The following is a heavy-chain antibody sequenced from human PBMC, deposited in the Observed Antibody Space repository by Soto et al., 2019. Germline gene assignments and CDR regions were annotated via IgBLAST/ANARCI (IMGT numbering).Heavy chain of an antibody. D-gene: IGHD7-27*01. V-gene: IGHV3-23*01. CDR3: AKELGIGTYYFDF. Sequence: EVQLLESGGGLVQPGGSLRLSCAASGFTFSSYAMNWFRQAPGKGLEWVSAISGSGGSTYYADSVKGRFTISRDNPKNTLYRQMTTLRAEDTAVYYCAKELGIGTYYFDFWGQGSLVTVSS. CDR1: GFTFSSYA. CDR2: ISGSGGST. J-gene: IGHJ4*02.